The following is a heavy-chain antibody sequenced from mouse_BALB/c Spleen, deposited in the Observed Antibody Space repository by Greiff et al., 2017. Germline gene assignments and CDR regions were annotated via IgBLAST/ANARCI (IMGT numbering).Heavy chain of an antibody. CDR2: IWAGGST. CDR3: ARGSIRGYFDY. Sequence: VQGVESGPGLVAPSQGLSITCTVSGFSLTSYGVHWVRQPPGKGLEWLGVIWAGGSTNYNSALMSRLSISKDNSKSQVFLKMNSLQTDDTAMYYCARGSIRGYFDYWGQGTTLTVSS. V-gene: IGHV2-9*02. J-gene: IGHJ2*01. D-gene: IGHD1-1*01. CDR1: GFSLTSYG.